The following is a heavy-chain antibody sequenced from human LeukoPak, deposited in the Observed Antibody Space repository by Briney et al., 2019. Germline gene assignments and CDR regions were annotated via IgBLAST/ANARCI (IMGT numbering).Heavy chain of an antibody. Sequence: ASVKVSCKASGYTFTSYGISWVRQAPGQGLEWMGWISVYNGNTNYAQKFQGRVTTTTDISTSTAYMELRSLRSDDTAVYYCATDGDYCSSTSCYRNYWGQGTLVTVSS. CDR3: ATDGDYCSSTSCYRNY. V-gene: IGHV1-18*01. CDR2: ISVYNGNT. CDR1: GYTFTSYG. J-gene: IGHJ4*02. D-gene: IGHD2-2*01.